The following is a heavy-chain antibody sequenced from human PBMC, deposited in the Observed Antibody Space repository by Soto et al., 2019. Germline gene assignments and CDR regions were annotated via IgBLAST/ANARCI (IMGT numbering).Heavy chain of an antibody. CDR2: IDPSDSYT. D-gene: IGHD4-17*01. V-gene: IGHV5-10-1*01. J-gene: IGHJ6*04. Sequence: PGESLKISCKGSGYSFTSYWISWVRQMPGKGLEWMGRIDPSDSYTNYSPSFQGHVTISADKSISTAYLQWSSLKASDTAMYYCARPLSPLGDYENYYYYGMDVWGKGTTVTVSS. CDR3: ARPLSPLGDYENYYYYGMDV. CDR1: GYSFTSYW.